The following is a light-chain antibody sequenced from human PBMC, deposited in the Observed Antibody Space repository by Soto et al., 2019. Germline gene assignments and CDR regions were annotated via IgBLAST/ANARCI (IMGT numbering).Light chain of an antibody. Sequence: QSVLTQPPSVSGAPGQRVTISCTGSSSNIGAGYDVHWYQQLPGTAPKLLIYGNSNRPSGVPDRFSGSKSGTSASLAITGLQDEDEADYYCQSYDSSLSGSVFCGGTKLTVI. CDR3: QSYDSSLSGSV. CDR2: GNS. J-gene: IGLJ2*01. V-gene: IGLV1-40*01. CDR1: SSNIGAGYD.